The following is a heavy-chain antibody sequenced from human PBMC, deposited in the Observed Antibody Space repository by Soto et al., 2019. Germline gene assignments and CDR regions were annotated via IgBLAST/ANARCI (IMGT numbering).Heavy chain of an antibody. V-gene: IGHV5-51*01. D-gene: IGHD3-3*01. CDR2: IYPGDSDT. J-gene: IGHJ5*02. Sequence: PGESLKISCKGSGYSFTSYWIGWVRQMPGKGLEWMGIIYPGDSDTRYGPSFQGQVTISADKSISTAYLQWSSLKASDTAMYYCARLGAFGVVMEAGFEPWGQGTLVNVCS. CDR3: ARLGAFGVVMEAGFEP. CDR1: GYSFTSYW.